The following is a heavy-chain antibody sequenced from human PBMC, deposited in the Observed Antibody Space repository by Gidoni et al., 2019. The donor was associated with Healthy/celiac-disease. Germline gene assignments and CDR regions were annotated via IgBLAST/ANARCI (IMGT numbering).Heavy chain of an antibody. J-gene: IGHJ6*02. V-gene: IGHV3-23*01. Sequence: EVQLLESGGGLVQPGGSLRLSCAASGFTFTSHAMSWVRRAQGKGLEWVSAISGRGGSTYYADSVKGRFTISRDNSKNTLYLKMNSLRAEETAVYYCAKDKIRGIVVVVAAKDYYYGMDVWGQGTTVTVSS. D-gene: IGHD2-15*01. CDR1: GFTFTSHA. CDR2: ISGRGGST. CDR3: AKDKIRGIVVVVAAKDYYYGMDV.